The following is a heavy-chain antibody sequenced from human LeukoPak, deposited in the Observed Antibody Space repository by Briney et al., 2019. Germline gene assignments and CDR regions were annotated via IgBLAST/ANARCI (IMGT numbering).Heavy chain of an antibody. V-gene: IGHV6-1*01. J-gene: IGHJ3*02. CDR1: GDIVSRNSAA. Sequence: SQTLSLTCDLSGDIVSRNSAAWHWIRQSPSRGLEWLARANYRSNWYYDYAVSVKSRITINTDTSKNQFTLQLNFVTPEDTAVYYCVGCSGGSCHSGAFEIWGQGTKVTVSS. CDR3: VGCSGGSCHSGAFEI. D-gene: IGHD2-15*01. CDR2: ANYRSNWYY.